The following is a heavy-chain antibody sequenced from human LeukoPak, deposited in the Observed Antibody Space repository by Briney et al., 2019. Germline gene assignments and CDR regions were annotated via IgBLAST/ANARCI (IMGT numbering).Heavy chain of an antibody. J-gene: IGHJ6*03. V-gene: IGHV4-39*07. D-gene: IGHD4-23*01. Sequence: SETLSLTCTVSGGSINNNIHYWGWIRQPPGKGLEWIGTIFYSGQTYSNPSLKSRVTISVDTSKNQFSLKLSSVTAADTAMYYCAREVADYGGYYYYHYMDVWGKGTTVTISS. CDR3: AREVADYGGYYYYHYMDV. CDR1: GGSINNNIHY. CDR2: IFYSGQT.